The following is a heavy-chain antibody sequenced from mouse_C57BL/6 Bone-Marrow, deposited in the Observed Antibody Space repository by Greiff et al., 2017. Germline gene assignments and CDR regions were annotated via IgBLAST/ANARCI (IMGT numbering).Heavy chain of an antibody. CDR2: IWSGGST. Sequence: VKLQQSGPGLVQPSQSLSITCTVSGFSLTSYGVHWVRQSPGKGLEWLGVIWSGGSTDYNAALISRLSISKDTSTSQVFFKMNRLQADDTAIYXCATISYAMDYWGQGTSVTVSS. J-gene: IGHJ4*01. CDR3: ATISYAMDY. CDR1: GFSLTSYG. V-gene: IGHV2-2*01.